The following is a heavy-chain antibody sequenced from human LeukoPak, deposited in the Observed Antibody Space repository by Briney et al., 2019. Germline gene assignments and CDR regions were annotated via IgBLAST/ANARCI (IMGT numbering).Heavy chain of an antibody. CDR3: ARDSGGIAAADDAFDI. D-gene: IGHD6-13*01. CDR1: GFTFSSYG. CDR2: IWYDGSNK. V-gene: IGHV3-33*01. Sequence: PGRSLRLSCAASGFTFSSYGMHWVRQAPGKGLEWVAVIWYDGSNKYYADSVKGRFTISRDNSKNTLYLQMNSLRPEDTAVYYCARDSGGIAAADDAFDIWGQGTMVTVSS. J-gene: IGHJ3*02.